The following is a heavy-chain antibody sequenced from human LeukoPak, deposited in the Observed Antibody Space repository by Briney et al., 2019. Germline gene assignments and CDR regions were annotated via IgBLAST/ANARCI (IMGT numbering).Heavy chain of an antibody. CDR1: GFTFSSYG. D-gene: IGHD4-23*01. J-gene: IGHJ4*02. Sequence: GRSLRLSCAASGFTFSSYGMHWVRQAPGKGLEWVAVISYDGSNKYYADSVKGRFTISRDNSKNTLYLQMNSLRAEDTAVYYCARWGSGGPLDYWGQGTLVTVSS. V-gene: IGHV3-30*03. CDR3: ARWGSGGPLDY. CDR2: ISYDGSNK.